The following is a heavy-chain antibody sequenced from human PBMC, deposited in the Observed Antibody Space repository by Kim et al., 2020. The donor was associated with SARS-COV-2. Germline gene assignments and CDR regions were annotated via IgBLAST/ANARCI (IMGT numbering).Heavy chain of an antibody. V-gene: IGHV3-53*01. Sequence: GSLRLSCAASGFTVSSNYMSWVRQAPGKGLEWVSVIYSGGSTYYADSVKGRFTISRDNSKNTLYLQMNSLRAEDTAVYYCARDKGILGSVGAFDIWGQGTMVTVSS. CDR1: GFTVSSNY. J-gene: IGHJ3*02. CDR3: ARDKGILGSVGAFDI. CDR2: IYSGGST. D-gene: IGHD3-16*01.